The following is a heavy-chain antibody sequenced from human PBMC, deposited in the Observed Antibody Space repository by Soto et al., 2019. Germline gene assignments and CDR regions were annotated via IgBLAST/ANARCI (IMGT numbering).Heavy chain of an antibody. CDR1: GFTFSSYG. CDR2: IWYDGSNK. J-gene: IGHJ4*02. Sequence: QVQLVESGGGVVQPGRSLRLSCAASGFTFSSYGMHWVRQAPGKGLEWVAVIWYDGSNKYYADSVKGRFTISRDNSKNTLYLQMNSLRAEDTAVYYCARDRDLVGAGRMDYWGQGTLVTVSS. V-gene: IGHV3-33*01. CDR3: ARDRDLVGAGRMDY. D-gene: IGHD1-26*01.